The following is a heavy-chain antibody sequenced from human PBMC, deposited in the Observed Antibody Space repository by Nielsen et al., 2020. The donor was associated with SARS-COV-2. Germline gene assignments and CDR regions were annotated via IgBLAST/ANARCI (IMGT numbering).Heavy chain of an antibody. CDR1: GFTFSNAW. D-gene: IGHD3-16*01. Sequence: GESLKISCAASGFTFSNAWMSWVRQAPGKGLEWVGRIKSKTDGGTTDYAAPVKGRFTISRDDSKNTLYLQMNSLKTEDTAVYYCTPQLGFWMDVWGKGTTVTVSS. V-gene: IGHV3-15*01. J-gene: IGHJ6*04. CDR2: IKSKTDGGTT. CDR3: TPQLGFWMDV.